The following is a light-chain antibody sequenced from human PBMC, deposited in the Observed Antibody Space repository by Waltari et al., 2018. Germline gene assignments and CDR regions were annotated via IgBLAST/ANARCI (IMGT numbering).Light chain of an antibody. J-gene: IGKJ5*01. V-gene: IGKV3-11*01. CDR2: DAS. CDR1: QSVSVY. Sequence: IVLTQSPATLSLSPGERATLSCRASQSVSVYLAWYQQKPGQAPRLLIYDASNRATGIPARFIGSGSGTDFTLTISSLEPEDFAVYYCQQRSNWNTFGQGTRLEIK. CDR3: QQRSNWNT.